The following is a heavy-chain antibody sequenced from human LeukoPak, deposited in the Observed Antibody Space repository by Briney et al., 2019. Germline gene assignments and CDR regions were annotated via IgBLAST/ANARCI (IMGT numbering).Heavy chain of an antibody. V-gene: IGHV1-18*04. CDR2: ISANNGIT. J-gene: IGHJ4*02. CDR3: VRDLGSGWPDF. D-gene: IGHD6-19*01. CDR1: GYTFTSYY. Sequence: GASVKASCKASGYTFTSYYMHWVRQAPGQGFEWMGWISANNGITNYAQKFQVRVTLTTDTSTSTAYMEVRGLRSDDTAVYYCVRDLGSGWPDFWGQGTHVTVSS.